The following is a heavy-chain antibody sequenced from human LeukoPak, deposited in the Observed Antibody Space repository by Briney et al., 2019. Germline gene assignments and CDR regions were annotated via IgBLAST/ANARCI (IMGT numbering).Heavy chain of an antibody. Sequence: TGGSLRLSCAASGFSFSDYGMHWVRQAPGKGLEWVTFIRYDGSNKYYADSVKGRFTISRDNSKNTLYLQMNSLRAEDTAVYYCAKRAVLTTFQSSLANYYYYMDVWGKGTTVTVPS. V-gene: IGHV3-30*02. CDR1: GFSFSDYG. J-gene: IGHJ6*03. CDR2: IRYDGSNK. CDR3: AKRAVLTTFQSSLANYYYYMDV. D-gene: IGHD1-1*01.